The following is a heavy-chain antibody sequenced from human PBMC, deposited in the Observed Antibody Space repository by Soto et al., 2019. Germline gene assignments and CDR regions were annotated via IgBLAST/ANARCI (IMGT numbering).Heavy chain of an antibody. CDR2: IYYSGNT. CDR1: GGSISSGYYY. CDR3: ATSEYSSLSINWFDP. V-gene: IGHV4-30-4*01. Sequence: SETLSLTCSVSGGSISSGYYYWSWIRQPPGKGLEWIGNIYYSGNTYYNPSLKSRLIISIDTSKNQFSLKVGSVTAADTAVYFCATSEYSSLSINWFDPWGPGTLVTVSS. J-gene: IGHJ5*02. D-gene: IGHD6-6*01.